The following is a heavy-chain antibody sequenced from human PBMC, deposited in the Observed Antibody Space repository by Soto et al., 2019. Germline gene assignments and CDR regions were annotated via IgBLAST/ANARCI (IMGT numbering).Heavy chain of an antibody. Sequence: QLQLQESGPGLVKPSETLSLTCTVSGGSISSSSYYWGWIRQPPGKGLEWIGSIYYSGSTYYNPSLKSRVTISVDTSKNQFSQKLSSVTAADTAVYYCARQGGYYTDWYFDLWGRGTLVTVSS. CDR3: ARQGGYYTDWYFDL. CDR1: GGSISSSSYY. CDR2: IYYSGST. D-gene: IGHD3-22*01. J-gene: IGHJ2*01. V-gene: IGHV4-39*01.